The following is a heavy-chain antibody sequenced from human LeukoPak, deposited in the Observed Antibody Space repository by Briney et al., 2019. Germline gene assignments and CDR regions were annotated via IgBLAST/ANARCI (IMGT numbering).Heavy chain of an antibody. CDR3: ARARWYSSGWYGYYFDY. V-gene: IGHV4-61*02. D-gene: IGHD6-19*01. CDR2: FYSSGST. Sequence: SQTLSLTCTVSGGSISSGTYYWTWIRQPAGKGLEWIGRFYSSGSTNYNPSLKSRVTISVDTSKNQFSLKLSSVTAADTAVYYCARARWYSSGWYGYYFDYWGQGTLVTVSS. CDR1: GGSISSGTYY. J-gene: IGHJ4*02.